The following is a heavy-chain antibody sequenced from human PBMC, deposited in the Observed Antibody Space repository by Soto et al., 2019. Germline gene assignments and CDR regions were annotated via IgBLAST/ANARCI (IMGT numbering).Heavy chain of an antibody. V-gene: IGHV4-59*01. Sequence: SETLSLTCTVSGGSISSYYWSWIRQPPGKGLEWIGYIYYSGSTNYNPSLKSRVTISVDTSKNQFSLKLSSVTAADTAVYYCGRAGGYGSGASCYHFDYWGQGT. CDR3: GRAGGYGSGASCYHFDY. CDR1: GGSISSYY. CDR2: IYYSGST. D-gene: IGHD2-15*01. J-gene: IGHJ4*02.